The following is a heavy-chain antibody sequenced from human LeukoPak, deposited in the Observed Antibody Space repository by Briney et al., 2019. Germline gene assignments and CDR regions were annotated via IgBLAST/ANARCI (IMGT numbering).Heavy chain of an antibody. CDR2: IYSGGST. CDR3: ARDGRYGSGSYPDDY. Sequence: GGSLSLSCAASGFTVSSNYMSWVRQAPGKGLEWVSVIYSGGSTYYADSVKGRFTISRDNSKNTLYLQMNSPRAEDTAVYYCARDGRYGSGSYPDDYWGQGTLVTVSS. D-gene: IGHD3-10*01. V-gene: IGHV3-66*01. CDR1: GFTVSSNY. J-gene: IGHJ4*02.